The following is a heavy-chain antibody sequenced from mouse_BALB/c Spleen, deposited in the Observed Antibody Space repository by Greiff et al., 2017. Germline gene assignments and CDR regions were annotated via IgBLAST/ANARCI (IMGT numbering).Heavy chain of an antibody. Sequence: VHVKQSGAELVKPGASVKLSCTASGFNIKDTYMHWVKQRPEQGLEWIGRIDPANGNTKYDPKFQGKATITADTSSNTAYLQLSSLTSEDTAVYYCASTARAKAYWGQGTLVTVSA. V-gene: IGHV14-3*02. CDR2: IDPANGNT. J-gene: IGHJ3*01. D-gene: IGHD3-1*01. CDR1: GFNIKDTY. CDR3: ASTARAKAY.